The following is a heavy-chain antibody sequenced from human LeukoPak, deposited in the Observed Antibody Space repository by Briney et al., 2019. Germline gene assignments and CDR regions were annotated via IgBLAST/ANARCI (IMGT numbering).Heavy chain of an antibody. CDR2: IIAIFGTA. J-gene: IGHJ4*02. V-gene: IGHV1-69*13. CDR1: GGTFSSYA. D-gene: IGHD5-18*01. CDR3: ARMTAFVDTAMDKTKYYFDY. Sequence: ASVKVSCTASGGTFSSYAISWVRQAPGQGLEWMGGIIAIFGTANYAQKFQGRVTITADESTSTAYMELSSLRSEDTAVYYCARMTAFVDTAMDKTKYYFDYWGQGTLVTVSS.